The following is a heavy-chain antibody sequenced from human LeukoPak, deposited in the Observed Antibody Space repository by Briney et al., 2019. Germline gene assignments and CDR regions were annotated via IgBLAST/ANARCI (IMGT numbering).Heavy chain of an antibody. D-gene: IGHD3-10*01. CDR1: GFTFSSYA. V-gene: IGHV3-23*01. CDR3: ARDRGVRGVIGN. Sequence: PGGSLRLSCAASGFTFSSYAMSWVRQAPGKGLEWVSAISGSGGSTYYADSVKGRFTISRDNAKNSLYLQMNSLRAEDTAVYYCARDRGVRGVIGNWGQGTLVTVSS. CDR2: ISGSGGST. J-gene: IGHJ4*02.